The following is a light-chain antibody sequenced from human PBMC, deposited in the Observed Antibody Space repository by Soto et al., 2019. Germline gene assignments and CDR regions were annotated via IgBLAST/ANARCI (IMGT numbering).Light chain of an antibody. J-gene: IGLJ3*02. CDR1: SSDVGTYKP. CDR2: DDS. Sequence: QSALTQPASVSGSPGQSITISCTGTSSDVGTYKPVSWYQQHPGKAPKVIIYDDSKRPSGVSNRFSGSKSGNTASLTISGLQAEDEADYYCCSFAGSSTWFGGGTQRTVL. CDR3: CSFAGSSTW. V-gene: IGLV2-23*01.